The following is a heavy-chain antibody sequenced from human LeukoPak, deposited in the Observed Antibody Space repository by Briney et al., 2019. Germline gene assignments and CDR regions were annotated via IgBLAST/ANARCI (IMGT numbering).Heavy chain of an antibody. Sequence: RGSLRLSCAASGFTFSSYSMNWVRQAPGKGLEWVSGISGSGGSTYYADSVKGRFTISRDNSKNTLYLQMNSLRAEDTAIYYCAKGVGAYYYDSSGYPDYWGQGTLVTVSS. CDR3: AKGVGAYYYDSSGYPDY. V-gene: IGHV3-23*01. CDR1: GFTFSSYS. J-gene: IGHJ4*02. CDR2: ISGSGGST. D-gene: IGHD3-22*01.